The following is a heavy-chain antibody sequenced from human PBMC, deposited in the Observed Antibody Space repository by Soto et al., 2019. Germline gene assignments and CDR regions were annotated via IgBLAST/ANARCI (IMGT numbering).Heavy chain of an antibody. CDR3: AILRLTGDSFDY. CDR1: GGSISSSSYY. J-gene: IGHJ4*02. V-gene: IGHV4-39*01. Sequence: SETLSLTCTVSGGSISSSSYYWGWIRQPPGKGLEWIGSIYYSGSTYYNPSLKSRVTISVDTSKNQFSLRLSSVTAADTAVYYCAILRLTGDSFDYWGQGTLVTVSS. D-gene: IGHD7-27*01. CDR2: IYYSGST.